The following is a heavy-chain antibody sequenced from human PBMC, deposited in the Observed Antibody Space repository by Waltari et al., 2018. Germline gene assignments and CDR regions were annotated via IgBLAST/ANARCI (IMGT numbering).Heavy chain of an antibody. Sequence: YGMHWVRPAPGKGLEWVAVISYDGSNKYYADSVKGRFTISRDNSKNTLYLQMNSLRAEDTAVYYCAKDHGDYFDYWGQGTLVTVSS. D-gene: IGHD2-8*01. CDR2: ISYDGSNK. CDR3: AKDHGDYFDY. V-gene: IGHV3-30*18. CDR1: YG. J-gene: IGHJ4*02.